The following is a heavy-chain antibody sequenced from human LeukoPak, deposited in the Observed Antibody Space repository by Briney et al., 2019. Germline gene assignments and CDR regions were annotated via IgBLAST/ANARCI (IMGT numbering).Heavy chain of an antibody. V-gene: IGHV3-74*01. CDR2: ISTDARTI. CDR3: AKDIQTILDGMDV. Sequence: AGGSLRLSCAASGFAFSSNWMHWVRQAPEKGLVWVSHISTDARTITYAAFVKGRFTISRDNAKNTLYLQMNSLRAEDTAVYYCAKDIQTILDGMDVWGQGTTVTVSS. D-gene: IGHD4/OR15-4a*01. CDR1: GFAFSSNW. J-gene: IGHJ6*02.